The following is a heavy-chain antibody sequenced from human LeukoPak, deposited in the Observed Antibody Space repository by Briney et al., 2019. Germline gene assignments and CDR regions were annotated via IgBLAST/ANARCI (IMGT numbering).Heavy chain of an antibody. CDR1: GGTFSSYD. Sequence: PEASVKVSCKASGGTFSSYDINWVRQATGQGLEWMGWMNPNSGNTGYAQKFQGRVTMTRNTSISTAYMELSSLRSEDTAVYYCARGPEVRGFDYWGQGTLVTVSS. D-gene: IGHD3-10*01. J-gene: IGHJ4*02. V-gene: IGHV1-8*02. CDR2: MNPNSGNT. CDR3: ARGPEVRGFDY.